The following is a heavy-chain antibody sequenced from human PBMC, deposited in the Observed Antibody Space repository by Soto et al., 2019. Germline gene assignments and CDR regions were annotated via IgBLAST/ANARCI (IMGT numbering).Heavy chain of an antibody. CDR1: GGSISHHY. D-gene: IGHD3-22*01. CDR3: VRGFYDSSGYSSPFDS. J-gene: IGHJ5*01. CDR2: IYYSGTT. V-gene: IGHV4-59*11. Sequence: SETLSLTCTVSGGSISHHYWSWIRQPPGKRLEWIGYIYYSGTTKYNPSLESRVTLSVDTSKNQFSLKLTSVTAADTALYYCVRGFYDSSGYSSPFDSWGQGTQVTVSS.